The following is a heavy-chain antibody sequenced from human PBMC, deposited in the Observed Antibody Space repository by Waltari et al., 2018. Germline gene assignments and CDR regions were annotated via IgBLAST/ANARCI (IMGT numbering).Heavy chain of an antibody. CDR3: ARGKEYNWNDVDFDY. J-gene: IGHJ4*02. D-gene: IGHD1-20*01. CDR1: GGSISRGSYY. V-gene: IGHV4-61*02. CDR2: IYTSGST. Sequence: QVQLQESGPGLVKPSQTLSLTCTVSGGSISRGSYYWSWIRQPAGKGLEWIGRIYTSGSTNYNPSLKSRVTISVDTSKNQFSLKLSSVTAADTAVYYCARGKEYNWNDVDFDYWGQGTLVTVSS.